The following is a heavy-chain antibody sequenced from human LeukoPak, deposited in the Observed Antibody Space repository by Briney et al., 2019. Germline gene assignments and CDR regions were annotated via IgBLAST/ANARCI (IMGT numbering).Heavy chain of an antibody. D-gene: IGHD4-17*01. CDR1: GFRFSSYW. Sequence: GGSLRLSCAASGFRFSSYWMHWVRQAPGKGRVWVSRINSDGSSTSYADSVKGRFTISGDNAKNTLYLQMNSLRAEDTAVYYCVTTVIATMDVWGKGTTVTVSS. CDR2: INSDGSST. V-gene: IGHV3-74*01. CDR3: VTTVIATMDV. J-gene: IGHJ6*04.